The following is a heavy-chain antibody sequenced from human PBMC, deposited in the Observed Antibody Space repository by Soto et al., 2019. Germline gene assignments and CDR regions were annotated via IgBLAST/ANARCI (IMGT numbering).Heavy chain of an antibody. V-gene: IGHV3-21*01. D-gene: IGHD6-13*01. CDR1: GFTFSSYS. Sequence: GGSLRLSCAASGFTFSSYSMNWVRQAPGKGLEWVSSISGSSSYIYYADSVKGRFTISRDNAKNSLYLQMNSLRAEDTAVYYCAREPGSLRAGAFDIWGQGTMVTVSS. CDR3: AREPGSLRAGAFDI. CDR2: ISGSSSYI. J-gene: IGHJ3*02.